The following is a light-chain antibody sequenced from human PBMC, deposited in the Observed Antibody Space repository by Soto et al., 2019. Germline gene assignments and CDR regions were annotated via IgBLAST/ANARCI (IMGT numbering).Light chain of an antibody. CDR1: QSISNH. J-gene: IGKJ2*01. CDR2: AAS. Sequence: DLPMTQSPSSLSASVEDRVIITCRASQSISNHLNWYQQKPGKAPKLLIFAASSLQSGVPSRFSGSRSGPDFTLTISSLQPEDFATYYCQQSYKTPYPFGQGTKLEIK. CDR3: QQSYKTPYP. V-gene: IGKV1-39*01.